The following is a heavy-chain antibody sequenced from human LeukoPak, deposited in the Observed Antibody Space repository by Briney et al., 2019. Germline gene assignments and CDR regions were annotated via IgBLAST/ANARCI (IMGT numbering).Heavy chain of an antibody. CDR3: ARKASIRGGFH. D-gene: IGHD2-2*01. J-gene: IGHJ4*02. Sequence: SETLSLTCAVYGGSFSGYYWSWIRQPPGKGLEWIGEINHSGSTNYNPSLKSRVTISVDTSKNQFSLKLSSVTAADTAVYYCARKASIRGGFHWGQGTLVTVSS. V-gene: IGHV4-34*01. CDR1: GGSFSGYY. CDR2: INHSGST.